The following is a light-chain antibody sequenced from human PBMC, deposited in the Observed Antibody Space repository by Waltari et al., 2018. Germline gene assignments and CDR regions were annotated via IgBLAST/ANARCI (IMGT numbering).Light chain of an antibody. V-gene: IGKV3-11*01. J-gene: IGKJ1*01. CDR1: QRVNIY. CDR3: QQRFFWPPWT. CDR2: DAS. Sequence: EIVLTQSPATLSLSPGERATLSCRASQRVNIYLAWFQRKPGQAPGLVIYDASNRATGVPARFSGSGSGTDFTLTISSLEPEDFAVYYCQQRFFWPPWTFGQGTKVEIK.